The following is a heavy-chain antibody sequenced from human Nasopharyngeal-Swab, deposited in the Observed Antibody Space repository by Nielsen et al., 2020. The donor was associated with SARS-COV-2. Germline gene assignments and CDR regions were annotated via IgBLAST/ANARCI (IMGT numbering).Heavy chain of an antibody. D-gene: IGHD7-27*01. V-gene: IGHV5-51*01. CDR1: GYSFTSYW. J-gene: IGHJ4*02. CDR2: IYPGDSDT. Sequence: GGSRRLSCKGSGYSFTSYWIGWVRQMPGKGLEWMGIIYPGDSDTRYSPSFQGQVTISADKSISTAYLQWSSLKASDTAMYYCARGEFNWGYIVYWGQGTLVTVSS. CDR3: ARGEFNWGYIVY.